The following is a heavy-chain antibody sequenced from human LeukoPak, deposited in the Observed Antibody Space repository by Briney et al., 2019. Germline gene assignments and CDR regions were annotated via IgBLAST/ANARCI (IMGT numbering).Heavy chain of an antibody. CDR1: GFTFSSYA. J-gene: IGHJ4*02. CDR2: ISGSGGST. CDR3: AKINYYDSSGYYLGLDY. D-gene: IGHD3-22*01. Sequence: GGSLRLSCAASGFTFSSYAMSWVRQAPGKGLEWVSAISGSGGSTYYADSVKGRFTISRDNSKNTQYLQMNSLRAEDTAVYYCAKINYYDSSGYYLGLDYWGQGTLVTVSS. V-gene: IGHV3-23*01.